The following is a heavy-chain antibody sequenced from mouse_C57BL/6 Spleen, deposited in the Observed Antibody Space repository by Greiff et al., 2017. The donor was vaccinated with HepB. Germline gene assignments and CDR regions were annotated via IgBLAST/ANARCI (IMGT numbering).Heavy chain of an antibody. CDR3: AREYVGYSLYAMDY. D-gene: IGHD2-3*01. Sequence: QVQLQQSGAELARPGASVKMSCKASGYTFTSYTMHWVKQRPGQGLEWIGYINPSSGYTKYNQKFKDKATLTADKSSSTAYLQLSSLTSEDSAVYYCAREYVGYSLYAMDYWGQGTSVTVSS. J-gene: IGHJ4*01. V-gene: IGHV1-4*01. CDR1: GYTFTSYT. CDR2: INPSSGYT.